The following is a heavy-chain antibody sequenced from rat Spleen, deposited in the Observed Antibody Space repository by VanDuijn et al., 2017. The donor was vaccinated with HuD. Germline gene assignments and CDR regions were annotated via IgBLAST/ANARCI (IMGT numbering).Heavy chain of an antibody. J-gene: IGHJ2*01. CDR1: GFTFNNYW. Sequence: EVQLVESGGGLVQPGRSLKVSCVASGFTFNNYWMTWIRQAPGKGLEWIASITNIGGTTFYPDSVKGRVTISRENTKSTLYLQMNSLRSDDTATYYCTTFLGGRGYWGQGVMVTVSS. V-gene: IGHV5-31*01. CDR2: ITNIGGTT. D-gene: IGHD5-1*01. CDR3: TTFLGGRGY.